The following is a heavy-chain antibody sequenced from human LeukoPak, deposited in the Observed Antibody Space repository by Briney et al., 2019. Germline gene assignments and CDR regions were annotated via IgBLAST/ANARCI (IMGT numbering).Heavy chain of an antibody. V-gene: IGHV3-21*01. CDR3: ARDRGYCGGDCYDPPNY. CDR1: GFTFSSYS. J-gene: IGHJ4*02. CDR2: ISSNSSYI. Sequence: GGSLRLSCAASGFTFSSYSMNWGRRAPGKGLEWGSSISSNSSYIYYADSVKGRFTLSRDNAKNSLYLQMNSLRAEDTAVYYCARDRGYCGGDCYDPPNYWGQGTLVTVSS. D-gene: IGHD2-21*02.